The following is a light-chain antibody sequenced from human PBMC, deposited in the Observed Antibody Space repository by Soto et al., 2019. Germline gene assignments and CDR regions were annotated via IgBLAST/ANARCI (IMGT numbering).Light chain of an antibody. Sequence: QSALTQPPSASGSPGHSVTISCIGTSSDVGGYNYVSWYQQHPGKAPKLMIYEVSKRPSGVPDRFSGSKSGNTASLTVSGLQAEDEADYYCSSYAASNNLGVFGGGTKLTVL. J-gene: IGLJ2*01. CDR3: SSYAASNNLGV. V-gene: IGLV2-8*01. CDR1: SSDVGGYNY. CDR2: EVS.